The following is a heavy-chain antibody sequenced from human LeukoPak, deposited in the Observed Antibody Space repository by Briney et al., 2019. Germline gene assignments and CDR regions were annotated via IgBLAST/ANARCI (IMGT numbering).Heavy chain of an antibody. CDR3: ARAFSPPSQYVFWAAYYQYFDS. V-gene: IGHV4-39*07. CDR2: IYYSGSS. D-gene: IGHD3/OR15-3a*01. CDR1: GFSINENTFY. Sequence: SETLSRTCTVSGFSINENTFYRHWIRQPPGKVLEWIATIYYSGSSYYNTTLKSRVTISIDTSKNQFSLKLNSVTDADTAVYYCARAFSPPSQYVFWAAYYQYFDSWGQGTLVTVSS. J-gene: IGHJ4*02.